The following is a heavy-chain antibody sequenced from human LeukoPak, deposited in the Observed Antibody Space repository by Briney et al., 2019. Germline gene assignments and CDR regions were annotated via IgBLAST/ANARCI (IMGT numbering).Heavy chain of an antibody. D-gene: IGHD2-2*01. CDR3: ARVGEYCTGISCLEY. CDR1: GYTFTNYG. Sequence: ASVKVSCKASGYTFTNYGISWVRQAPGQGLEWMGWISAYNGDTSYAQKLQGRVTMTTDTSTSTAYMELGSLGSDDTAVYYCARVGEYCTGISCLEYWSQGTLVTVSS. V-gene: IGHV1-18*01. J-gene: IGHJ4*02. CDR2: ISAYNGDT.